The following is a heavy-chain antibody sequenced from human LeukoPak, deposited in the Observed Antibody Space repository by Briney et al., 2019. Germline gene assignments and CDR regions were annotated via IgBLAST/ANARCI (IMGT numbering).Heavy chain of an antibody. V-gene: IGHV3-33*01. Sequence: PGGSLRLSCTASGFTFNSYGMHWVRQAPGKGLEWVAVIWYDGSDKYYADSVKGRFTISRDNSKNTLYLQMNSLRAEDTAVYYCARGANLRLLPNWFDPWGQGTLVTVSS. CDR3: ARGANLRLLPNWFDP. J-gene: IGHJ5*02. D-gene: IGHD5/OR15-5a*01. CDR1: GFTFNSYG. CDR2: IWYDGSDK.